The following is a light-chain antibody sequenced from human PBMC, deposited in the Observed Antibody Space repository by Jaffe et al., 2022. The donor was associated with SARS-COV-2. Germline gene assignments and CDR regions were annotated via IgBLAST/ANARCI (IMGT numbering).Light chain of an antibody. V-gene: IGLV6-57*01. Sequence: FILTQPHSVSESPGKTVTISCTRSNDTIASNNYVQWYQQRPGTSPTTVIYEDDQRPSGVPDRFSGSIDRSSNSASLTISGLKTEDEADYYCQSYDDANHVVFGGGTKLTVL. J-gene: IGLJ2*01. CDR3: QSYDDANHVV. CDR1: NDTIASNNY. CDR2: EDD.